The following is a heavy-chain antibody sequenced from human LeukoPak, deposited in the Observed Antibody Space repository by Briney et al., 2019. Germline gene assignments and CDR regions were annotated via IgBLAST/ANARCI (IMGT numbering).Heavy chain of an antibody. CDR1: GFTFSSYA. CDR3: TRHYGDYDPNELDV. J-gene: IGHJ6*04. D-gene: IGHD4-17*01. CDR2: ISGSGGST. Sequence: AGGYLRFSGAASGFTFSSYAMSWVRQAPGKGLEWVSAISGSGGSTYYADSVKGRFTISRDNSKNTLYLQMNSLRAEDTAVYYCTRHYGDYDPNELDVWGKGTTVTVSS. V-gene: IGHV3-23*01.